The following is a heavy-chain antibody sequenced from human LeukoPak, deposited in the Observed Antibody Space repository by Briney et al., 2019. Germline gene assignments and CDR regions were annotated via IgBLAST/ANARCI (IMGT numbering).Heavy chain of an antibody. J-gene: IGHJ4*02. V-gene: IGHV3-23*01. CDR2: IGASGGST. Sequence: GGSLRLSCAASGFTFSNYAMSWVRQAPGKGLEWVSTIGASGGSTYYADSVKGRFTISRDNTKNTVSLQMNSLRAEDTAVYYCAKSVYHSGNYWGQGTLVTVSS. CDR3: AKSVYHSGNY. CDR1: GFTFSNYA. D-gene: IGHD3-10*01.